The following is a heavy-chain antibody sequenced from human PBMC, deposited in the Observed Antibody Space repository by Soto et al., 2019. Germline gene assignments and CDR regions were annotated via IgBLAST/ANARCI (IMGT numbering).Heavy chain of an antibody. CDR2: VNPNSGNT. D-gene: IGHD6-13*01. CDR3: AREGLYGSSQDNTFDI. J-gene: IGHJ3*02. Sequence: ASLKVYWNASGYTFTRHYIKWIRQATGQGLEWIGWVNPNSGNTGYAQKFQGRVTMTRDTSTTTAYMELSSLRSEDTAIYYCAREGLYGSSQDNTFDIWGQGTMVTVS. V-gene: IGHV1-8*01. CDR1: GYTFTRHY.